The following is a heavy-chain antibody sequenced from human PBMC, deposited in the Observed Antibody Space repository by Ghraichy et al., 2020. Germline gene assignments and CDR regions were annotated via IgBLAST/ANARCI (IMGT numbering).Heavy chain of an antibody. CDR1: GFTFGIYA. V-gene: IGHV3-23*01. CDR2: ISGNGDAP. D-gene: IGHD1-26*01. CDR3: AKGDHSGSPPYFFDY. Sequence: GGSLRLSCAASGFTFGIYAMSWVRQAPGKGLEWVSGISGNGDAPYYADSVKGRFTISRDNSKNTLSLQMNTLRAEDTAVYYCAKGDHSGSPPYFFDYWGQGNLVTVSS. J-gene: IGHJ4*02.